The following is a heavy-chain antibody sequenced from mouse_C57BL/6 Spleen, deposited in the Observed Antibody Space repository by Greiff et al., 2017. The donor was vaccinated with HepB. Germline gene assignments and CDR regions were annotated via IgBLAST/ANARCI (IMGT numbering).Heavy chain of an antibody. CDR2: IDPEDGDT. CDR1: GFNIKDYY. CDR3: TTEGQLRLRAWFAY. V-gene: IGHV14-1*01. J-gene: IGHJ3*01. D-gene: IGHD3-2*02. Sequence: EVKLMESGAELVRPGASVKLSCTASGFNIKDYYMHWVKQRPEQGLEWIGRIDPEDGDTEYAPKFQGKATMTADTSSNTAYLQLSSLTSEDTAVYYCTTEGQLRLRAWFAYWGQGTLVTVSA.